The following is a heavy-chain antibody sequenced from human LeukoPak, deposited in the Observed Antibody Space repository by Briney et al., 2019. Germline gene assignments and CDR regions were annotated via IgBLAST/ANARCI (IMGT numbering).Heavy chain of an antibody. CDR2: INPRGRT. J-gene: IGHJ3*01. CDR3: ARRQGFDL. CDR1: GFAVDSNY. Sequence: GGSLRLSCALSGFAVDSNYKNWVRQAPGKGLEWISIINPRGRTYHIDSVRGRFTISRDISRNTLYLQMNGLRVEDTAIYYCARRQGFDLWGRGTMVIVSS. V-gene: IGHV3-53*01.